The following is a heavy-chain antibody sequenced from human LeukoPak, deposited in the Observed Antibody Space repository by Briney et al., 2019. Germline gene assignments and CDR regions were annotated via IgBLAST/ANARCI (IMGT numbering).Heavy chain of an antibody. CDR2: ISSSSGTT. CDR1: GFTFITYE. CDR3: AREGDSNHFDY. Sequence: GGSLRLSCAASGFTFITYEMNWVRQAPGKGLEWVSYISSSSGTTYYADSVKGRFTITRDNSQNSLFLQMNSLRAEDTAVYYCAREGDSNHFDYWGQGILVTVSS. V-gene: IGHV3-48*03. D-gene: IGHD2-21*01. J-gene: IGHJ4*02.